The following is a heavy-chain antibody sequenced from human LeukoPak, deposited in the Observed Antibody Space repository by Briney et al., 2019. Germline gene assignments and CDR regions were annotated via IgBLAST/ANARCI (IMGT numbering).Heavy chain of an antibody. CDR2: IYHSGST. J-gene: IGHJ1*01. CDR3: ARGGAARLHFQN. Sequence: SETLSLTRTVSGGSFSSGSYYWSWIRQPPGKGLEWIGYIYHSGSTNYNPSLQSRVTISVDTSKNQFSLNLNSVTAADTAVYYCARGGAARLHFQNWGQGTLVTVSS. V-gene: IGHV4-61*01. D-gene: IGHD6-6*01. CDR1: GGSFSSGSYY.